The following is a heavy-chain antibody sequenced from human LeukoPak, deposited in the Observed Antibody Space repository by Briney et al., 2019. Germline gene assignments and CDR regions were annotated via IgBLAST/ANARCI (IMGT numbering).Heavy chain of an antibody. CDR2: ISRSSSYI. CDR3: ARADYGDYAFDI. CDR1: GFTFSSYS. Sequence: GGSLRLSCAASGFTFSSYSMNWVRQAPGKGLEWVSSISRSSSYIYYADSVKGRFTISRDNAKNSLYLQMNSLRAEDTAVYYCARADYGDYAFDIWGQGTMVTVSS. J-gene: IGHJ3*02. V-gene: IGHV3-21*01. D-gene: IGHD4-17*01.